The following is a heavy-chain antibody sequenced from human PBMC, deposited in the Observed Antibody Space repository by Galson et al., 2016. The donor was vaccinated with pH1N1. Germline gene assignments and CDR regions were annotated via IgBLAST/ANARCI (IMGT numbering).Heavy chain of an antibody. D-gene: IGHD2-21*02. CDR2: IIGMFAKT. Sequence: SVKVSCKASGGTFSSFGISWVRQAPGQGLEWMGGIIGMFAKTNYAQKFQGRVTITAGELTSTAYMDLSSLTSEDTAVYYCARPPGYMVTALDNWGHGTLVSVSS. V-gene: IGHV1-69*13. CDR3: ARPPGYMVTALDN. J-gene: IGHJ4*01. CDR1: GGTFSSFG.